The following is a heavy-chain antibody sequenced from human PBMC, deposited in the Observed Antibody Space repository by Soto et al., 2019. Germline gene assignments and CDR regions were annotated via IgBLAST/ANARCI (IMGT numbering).Heavy chain of an antibody. D-gene: IGHD4-17*01. V-gene: IGHV4-59*01. J-gene: IGHJ4*02. CDR2: IYYSGST. Sequence: SETLSLTCTVSGGSISSYYWSWIRQPPGKGLEWIGYIYYSGSTNYNPSLKSRVTISVDTSKNQFSLKLSSVTAADTAVYYCARLTVTPGHFDYWGQGTQVTVSS. CDR1: GGSISSYY. CDR3: ARLTVTPGHFDY.